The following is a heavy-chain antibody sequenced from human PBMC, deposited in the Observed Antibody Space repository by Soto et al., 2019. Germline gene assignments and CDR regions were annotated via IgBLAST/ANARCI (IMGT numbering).Heavy chain of an antibody. J-gene: IGHJ5*02. CDR2: IYYSGST. CDR3: ARHPSSSWQGIPLHFWFDP. Sequence: SETLSLTCTVSGGSISSYYWSWIRQPPGKGLEWIGYIYYSGSTNYNPSLKSRVTISVDTSKNQFSLKLSSVTAADTAVYYCARHPSSSWQGIPLHFWFDPWGQGTLVTVSS. D-gene: IGHD6-13*01. V-gene: IGHV4-59*08. CDR1: GGSISSYY.